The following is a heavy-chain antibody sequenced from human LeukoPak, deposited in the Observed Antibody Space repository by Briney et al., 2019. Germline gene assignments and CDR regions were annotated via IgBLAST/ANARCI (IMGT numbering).Heavy chain of an antibody. CDR2: INHSGST. CDR1: GGSFSGYY. D-gene: IGHD2-15*01. V-gene: IGHV4-34*01. J-gene: IGHJ4*02. Sequence: SETLSLTCAVYGGSFSGYYWSWIRQPPGKGLEWIGEINHSGSTNYNPSLKSRVTISVDTSKNQFSLKLSSVTAADTAVYYCARFGGFDNFFDYWGQGTLVTVSS. CDR3: ARFGGFDNFFDY.